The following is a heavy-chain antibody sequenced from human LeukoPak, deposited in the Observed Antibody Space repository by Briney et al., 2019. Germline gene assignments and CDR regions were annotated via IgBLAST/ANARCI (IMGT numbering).Heavy chain of an antibody. Sequence: GGCLRLSCAASGFTFSSYARSWVRQAPGKGLEWVSGISGSGGSTYYADSVKGRFTISRDNSKNTLYLQMNSLRAEDTAVYYCSKHSGYSYGSSYYFDYWGQGTLVTVSS. V-gene: IGHV3-23*01. J-gene: IGHJ4*02. D-gene: IGHD5-18*01. CDR1: GFTFSSYA. CDR3: SKHSGYSYGSSYYFDY. CDR2: ISGSGGST.